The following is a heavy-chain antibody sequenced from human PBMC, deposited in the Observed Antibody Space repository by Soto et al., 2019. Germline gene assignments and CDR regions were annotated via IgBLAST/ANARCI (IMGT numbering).Heavy chain of an antibody. V-gene: IGHV1-3*04. CDR2: IITGNGYT. Sequence: QVQLVQSGAEVKKPGASVKVSCKASGHTFANYAMHWVRQAPGQSLEWMGWIITGNGYTKYSQTFQDRVTITRDTSASTAYMELYSLRSEDTAVYYCATSWVYCSGGTCSYFDYWGQGTLVTVSS. D-gene: IGHD2-15*01. CDR1: GHTFANYA. CDR3: ATSWVYCSGGTCSYFDY. J-gene: IGHJ4*02.